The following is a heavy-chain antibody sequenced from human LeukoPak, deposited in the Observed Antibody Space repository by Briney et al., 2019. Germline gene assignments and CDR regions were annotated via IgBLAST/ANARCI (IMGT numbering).Heavy chain of an antibody. Sequence: SGGSLRLSCVASGFTFSSNGMHWVRQAPGKGLEWVTFIQYDGSKKYYADSVKGRFTISRDNSKNTLYLQMNSLRAEDTAVYYCAKEGLLWFGELLGVDYWGQGTLVTVSS. J-gene: IGHJ4*02. CDR2: IQYDGSKK. CDR1: GFTFSSNG. V-gene: IGHV3-30*02. D-gene: IGHD3-10*01. CDR3: AKEGLLWFGELLGVDY.